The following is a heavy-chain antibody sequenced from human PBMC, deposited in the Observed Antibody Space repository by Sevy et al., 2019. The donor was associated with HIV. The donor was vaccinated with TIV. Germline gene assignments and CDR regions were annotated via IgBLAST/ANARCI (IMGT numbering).Heavy chain of an antibody. V-gene: IGHV1-69*13. CDR2: IIPIFGTA. D-gene: IGHD3-3*01. CDR3: ARASTDYDFWSGYSLYYYGMDV. J-gene: IGHJ6*02. Sequence: ASVNVSCKASGGTFSSYAISWVRQAPGQGLEWMGGIIPIFGTANYAQKFQGRVMITADESTSTAYMELSSLRSEDTDVYYCARASTDYDFWSGYSLYYYGMDVWGQRTSVTVPS. CDR1: GGTFSSYA.